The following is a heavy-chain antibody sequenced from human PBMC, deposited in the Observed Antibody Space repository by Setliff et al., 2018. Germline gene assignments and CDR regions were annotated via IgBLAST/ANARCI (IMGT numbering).Heavy chain of an antibody. CDR3: ARGPLDFVVVPAAAKFDS. J-gene: IGHJ4*02. CDR1: GYTFTNYG. CDR2: ISA. V-gene: IGHV1-18*01. Sequence: ASVKVSCKASGYTFTNYGINWVRQAPGQGLEWMGWISAYAQKFQGRVTMTADAPTSTAYMELRSLTSDDTAVYYCARGPLDFVVVPAAAKFDSWGQGTLVTVSS. D-gene: IGHD2-2*01.